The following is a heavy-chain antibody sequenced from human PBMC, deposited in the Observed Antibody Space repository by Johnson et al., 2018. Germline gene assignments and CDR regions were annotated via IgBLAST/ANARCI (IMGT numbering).Heavy chain of an antibody. CDR2: ISGSGGST. CDR3: ARDPFLSRGDGYNYDGVAFDI. Sequence: EVQLVETGGGLVQPGGSLRLSCAASGFTFSSYAMSWVRQAPGKGLEWVSAISGSGGSTYYADSVKGRFTISRDNSKNTLYLQMDSLRAEDTAVYYCARDPFLSRGDGYNYDGVAFDIWGQGTMVTVSS. CDR1: GFTFSSYA. D-gene: IGHD5-24*01. J-gene: IGHJ3*02. V-gene: IGHV3-23*04.